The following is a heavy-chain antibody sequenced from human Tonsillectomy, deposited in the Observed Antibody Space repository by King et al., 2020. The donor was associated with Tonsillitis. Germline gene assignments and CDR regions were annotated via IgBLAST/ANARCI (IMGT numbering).Heavy chain of an antibody. V-gene: IGHV3-30*19. Sequence: VQLVESGGGVVQPGGSRRLSCAASGFSFKDYGMLWFRQGPASGLEWLAHILYDGGKEYYADSVKDRFTVSRDNSKRTLYLQMTSLRADASAIYYCARPLSLDMIVMALDAWGQGTTVTVS. CDR2: ILYDGGKE. D-gene: IGHD3-22*01. CDR1: GFSFKDYG. CDR3: ARPLSLDMIVMALDA. J-gene: IGHJ6*02.